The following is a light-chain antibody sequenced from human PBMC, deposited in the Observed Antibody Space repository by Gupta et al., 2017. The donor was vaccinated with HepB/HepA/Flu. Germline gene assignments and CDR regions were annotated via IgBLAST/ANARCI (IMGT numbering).Light chain of an antibody. Sequence: DVVMTQSLPSLPVTLGQPASISCRSSQSLVYSDGNTYLNWFQHRPGQSPRRIIYKVSNRDSGVPDRFSGSGSGTDFTLKISRVEAEDVGVYYCMQGTHWPPYTCGQGSKLEIK. V-gene: IGKV2-30*01. J-gene: IGKJ2*01. CDR1: QSLVYSDGNTY. CDR2: KVS. CDR3: MQGTHWPPYT.